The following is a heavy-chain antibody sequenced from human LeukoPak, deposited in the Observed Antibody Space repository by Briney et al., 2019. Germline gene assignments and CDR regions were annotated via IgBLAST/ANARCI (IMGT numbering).Heavy chain of an antibody. D-gene: IGHD3-22*01. Sequence: GGSLRLSCAASGFTFSSYAMNWVRQAPGKGLEWISSISGSGDNTYYADSVKGRFTISRDNSKNTLYLQMNSLRAEDTAVYYCAKGYYYDSSGCDAFDIWGQGTMVTVSS. CDR2: ISGSGDNT. J-gene: IGHJ3*02. CDR3: AKGYYYDSSGCDAFDI. CDR1: GFTFSSYA. V-gene: IGHV3-23*01.